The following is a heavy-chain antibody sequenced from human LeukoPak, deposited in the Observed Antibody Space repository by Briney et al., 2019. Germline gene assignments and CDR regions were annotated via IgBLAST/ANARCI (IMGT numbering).Heavy chain of an antibody. CDR2: IYYSGST. J-gene: IGHJ6*03. CDR3: ARIAARRGIYYYYYMDV. Sequence: SETLSLTCTVSGGSISSYYWSWIRQPPGKGLEWIGYIYYSGSTNYNPSLKSRVTISVDTSKNQFSLKLSSVTAADTAVYYCARIAARRGIYYYYYMDVWGKGTTVTVSS. CDR1: GGSISSYY. D-gene: IGHD6-6*01. V-gene: IGHV4-59*12.